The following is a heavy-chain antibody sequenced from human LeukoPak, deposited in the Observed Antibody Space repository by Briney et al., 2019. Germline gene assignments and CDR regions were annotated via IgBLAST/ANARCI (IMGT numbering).Heavy chain of an antibody. CDR3: AKARGEPPDY. D-gene: IGHD1-26*01. CDR2: ISYDGSNK. J-gene: IGHJ4*02. V-gene: IGHV3-30*18. CDR1: GFTFSNAW. Sequence: PGGSLRLSCAASGFTFSNAWMSWVRQAPGKGLEWVAVISYDGSNKYYADSVKGRFTISRDNSKNTLYLQMNSLRAEDTAVYYCAKARGEPPDYWGQGTLVTVSS.